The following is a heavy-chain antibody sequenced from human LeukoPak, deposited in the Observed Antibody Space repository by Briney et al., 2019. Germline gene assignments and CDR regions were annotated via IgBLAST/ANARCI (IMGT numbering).Heavy chain of an antibody. CDR3: ARDYSNYGRLFYFDY. Sequence: GTSLRLSCAASGFTFSDYGMYWVRQAPGKGVEWVAGVWYDGSKTYYADSVKGRFVISRDNSKNTLHLQMNSLRAEGTAVYYCARDYSNYGRLFYFDYWGQGTLVTVSS. CDR2: VWYDGSKT. J-gene: IGHJ4*02. V-gene: IGHV3-33*01. D-gene: IGHD4-11*01. CDR1: GFTFSDYG.